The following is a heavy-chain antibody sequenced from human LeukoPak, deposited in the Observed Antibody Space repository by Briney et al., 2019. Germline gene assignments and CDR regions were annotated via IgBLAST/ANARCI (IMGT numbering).Heavy chain of an antibody. CDR3: AREDSYYYDSSGYKRSFDI. V-gene: IGHV1-69*05. Sequence: ASVKVSCKASGGTFSSYAISWVRQAPGQGLEWMGGIILIFGTANYAQKFQGRVTITTDESTSTAYMELSSLRSEDTAVYYCAREDSYYYDSSGYKRSFDIWGQGTMVTVSS. J-gene: IGHJ3*02. CDR2: IILIFGTA. CDR1: GGTFSSYA. D-gene: IGHD3-22*01.